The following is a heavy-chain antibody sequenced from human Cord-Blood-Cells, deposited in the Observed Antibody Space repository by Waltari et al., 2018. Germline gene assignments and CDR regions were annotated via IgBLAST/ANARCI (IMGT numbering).Heavy chain of an antibody. D-gene: IGHD3-3*01. CDR1: GGSFSGYY. CDR2: INHSGST. J-gene: IGHJ3*02. CDR3: ARYYDFWSGDAFDI. Sequence: QVQLQQWGAGLLKPSETLSLTCAVYGGSFSGYYWSWTRQPPGKGLEWIGEINHSGSTNYNPSLKSRVTISVDTSKNQFSLKLSSVTAADTAVYYCARYYDFWSGDAFDIWGQGTMVTVSS. V-gene: IGHV4-34*01.